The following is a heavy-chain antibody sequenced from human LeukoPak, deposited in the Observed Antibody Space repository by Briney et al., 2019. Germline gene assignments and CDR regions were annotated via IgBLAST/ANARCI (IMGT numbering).Heavy chain of an antibody. V-gene: IGHV4-59*01. CDR3: ARVAYSSGWYVLAPHFDY. CDR1: GGSISSYY. J-gene: IGHJ4*02. D-gene: IGHD6-19*01. Sequence: SETLSLTCTVSGGSISSYYWSWIRQPPGKGLECIGYIYYSGSTNYNPSLKSRVTISVDTSKNHFSLKLSSVTAADTAVYYCARVAYSSGWYVLAPHFDYWGQGTLVTVSS. CDR2: IYYSGST.